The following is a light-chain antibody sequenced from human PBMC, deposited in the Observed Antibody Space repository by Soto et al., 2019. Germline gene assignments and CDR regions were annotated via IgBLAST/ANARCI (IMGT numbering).Light chain of an antibody. V-gene: IGKV3-11*01. Sequence: EIVLTQSPGTLSLSPGERATLSCRASQSVSNNYLAWYQQKPGQAPRLLIYGASNRATGIPARFSGSGSGTDFTLTISSLEPEDFAVYYCQQRSNWPITFGQGTRLDIK. CDR2: GAS. CDR1: QSVSNNY. J-gene: IGKJ5*01. CDR3: QQRSNWPIT.